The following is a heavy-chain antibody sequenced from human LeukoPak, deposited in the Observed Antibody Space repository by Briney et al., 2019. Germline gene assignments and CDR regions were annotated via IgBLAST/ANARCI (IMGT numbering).Heavy chain of an antibody. CDR3: ARQYSSGWYAPFDY. CDR2: IYSGGST. Sequence: GGSLRLSCAASGFTVNSNYMSWVRQAPGKGLEWVSVIYSGGSTYYADSVKGRFTISRDNSKNTLYLQMNSLRAEDTAVYYCARQYSSGWYAPFDYWGQGTLVTVSS. V-gene: IGHV3-53*01. D-gene: IGHD6-19*01. J-gene: IGHJ4*02. CDR1: GFTVNSNY.